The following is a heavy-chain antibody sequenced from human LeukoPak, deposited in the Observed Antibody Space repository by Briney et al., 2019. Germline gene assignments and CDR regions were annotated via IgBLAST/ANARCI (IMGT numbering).Heavy chain of an antibody. Sequence: GGSLRLSCVVSGFRSTYYWMTWVRQAPGKGLEWVANIEQDGGEEYYVDSVKGRITISRDNAKNSVYLQMNSLRVEDTAVYYCARGRYVDWLFDYWGQGTLVTVSS. V-gene: IGHV3-7*03. J-gene: IGHJ4*02. CDR3: ARGRYVDWLFDY. CDR2: IEQDGGEE. D-gene: IGHD3-9*01. CDR1: GFRSTYYW.